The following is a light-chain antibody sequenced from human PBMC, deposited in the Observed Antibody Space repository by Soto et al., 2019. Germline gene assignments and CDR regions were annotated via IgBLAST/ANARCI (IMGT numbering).Light chain of an antibody. Sequence: IQMTQSPSSVSASVGDRVTITCRASQGISSYLAWYQQKPGKAPKLLIYAASTLQSGVPSRFSGSGSGTDFTLTISCLQSEDFATYYCQQYYSYPRTFGQGTKVDIK. V-gene: IGKV1-8*01. CDR1: QGISSY. CDR3: QQYYSYPRT. CDR2: AAS. J-gene: IGKJ1*01.